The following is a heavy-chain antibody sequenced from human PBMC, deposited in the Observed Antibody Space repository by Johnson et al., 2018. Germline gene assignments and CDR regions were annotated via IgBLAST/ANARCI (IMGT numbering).Heavy chain of an antibody. J-gene: IGHJ3*02. CDR1: GGSFSGYY. CDR2: INHSGST. CDR3: ARVYYYDSSAFDAFDI. V-gene: IGHV4-34*01. D-gene: IGHD3-22*01. Sequence: QVRLQQWGAALLKPSETLSLTCAVYGGSFSGYYWSWIRQPPGKGLEWIGEINHSGSTNYNPSLKSRVTISVDTSTNQFSLKLSSVTAADTAGYYCARVYYYDSSAFDAFDIWGQGTMVTVSS.